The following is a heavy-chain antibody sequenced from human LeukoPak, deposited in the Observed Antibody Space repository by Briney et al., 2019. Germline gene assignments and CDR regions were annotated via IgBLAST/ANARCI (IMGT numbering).Heavy chain of an antibody. CDR2: ISWDGAIT. J-gene: IGHJ4*02. D-gene: IGHD3-22*01. Sequence: SGGSLRLSCATSGFKFEDYSMHWVRQVPGKGLQWVSLISWDGAITNYSDSVKGRFTISRDNSKNSLYLQMNSLRAEDTAVYYCARVPGGYPDYWGQGTLVTVSS. CDR1: GFKFEDYS. CDR3: ARVPGGYPDY. V-gene: IGHV3-43*01.